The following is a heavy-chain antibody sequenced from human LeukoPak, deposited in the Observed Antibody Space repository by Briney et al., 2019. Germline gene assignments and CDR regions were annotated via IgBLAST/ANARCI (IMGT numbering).Heavy chain of an antibody. D-gene: IGHD3-3*01. Sequence: SGGSLRLSCAASGLTFSSYWMHWVRQAPGKGLVWVSRISPDGSTTGHADSVKGRFTTSRDDAKNTLFLQMNSLRAEDTAVYYCTRDFDFSSAIWGQGTLVTVSS. V-gene: IGHV3-74*01. J-gene: IGHJ4*02. CDR3: TRDFDFSSAI. CDR2: ISPDGSTT. CDR1: GLTFSSYW.